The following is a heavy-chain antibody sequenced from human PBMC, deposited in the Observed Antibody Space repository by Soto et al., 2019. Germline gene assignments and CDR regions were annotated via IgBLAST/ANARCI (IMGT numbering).Heavy chain of an antibody. CDR1: GASINSYY. D-gene: IGHD3-22*01. Sequence: PSETLSLTCTVSGASINSYYWSWIRQPPGKGLEWIGYIYYIGTTNYSPSLKSRVTVSIDTSKNQLSLKLSSVTAADTAVYYCAGGDRHYYYNFWGQGTLVTVS. J-gene: IGHJ4*02. V-gene: IGHV4-59*01. CDR3: AGGDRHYYYNF. CDR2: IYYIGTT.